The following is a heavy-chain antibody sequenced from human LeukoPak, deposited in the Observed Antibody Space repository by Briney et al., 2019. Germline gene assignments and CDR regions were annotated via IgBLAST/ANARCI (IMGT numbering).Heavy chain of an antibody. CDR1: GGSISSGDYY. CDR3: ARSGMVRGVRLNWFDP. CDR2: IYYSGST. D-gene: IGHD3-10*01. J-gene: IGHJ5*02. V-gene: IGHV4-30-4*01. Sequence: PSQTLSLTCTVSGGSISSGDYYWSWIRQPPGKGLEWIGYIYYSGSTYYNPSLKSRVTISVDTSKNQFSLKLSSVTAADTAVYYCARSGMVRGVRLNWFDPWGQGTLVTVSS.